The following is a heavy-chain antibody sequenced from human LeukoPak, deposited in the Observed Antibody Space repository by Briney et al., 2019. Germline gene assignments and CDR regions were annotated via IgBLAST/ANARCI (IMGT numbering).Heavy chain of an antibody. CDR2: IKSKTEGGKT. CDR3: TTGLGSLDY. CDR1: GCIFSNAW. J-gene: IGHJ4*02. Sequence: GGSLRLSCAASGCIFSNAWMNWVRQAPGKGLEWVGRIKSKTEGGKTDYAAPVKGRFPISRDDSKNTLYLQMNSLKTEDTAVYYCTTGLGSLDYWGQGTMVTVSS. D-gene: IGHD2-21*01. V-gene: IGHV3-15*01.